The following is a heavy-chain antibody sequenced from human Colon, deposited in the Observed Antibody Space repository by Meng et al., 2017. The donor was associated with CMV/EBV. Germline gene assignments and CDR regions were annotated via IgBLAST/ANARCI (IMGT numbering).Heavy chain of an antibody. CDR2: IIPIFGTA. D-gene: IGHD3-3*01. CDR3: ARGGFWLGYYSWFDP. CDR1: GGTFSSYA. V-gene: IGHV1-69*05. J-gene: IGHJ5*02. Sequence: SVKVSCKASGGTFSSYAISWVRQAPGQGLEWMGGIIPIFGTANYAQKFQGRVTITTDKSTNTVYMELSSLRSDDTAMYYCARGGFWLGYYSWFDPWGQGTLVTVSS.